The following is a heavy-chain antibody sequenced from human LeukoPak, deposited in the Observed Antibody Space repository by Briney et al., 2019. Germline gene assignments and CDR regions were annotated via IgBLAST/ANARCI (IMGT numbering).Heavy chain of an antibody. Sequence: PGGSLRLSCAASGFTFSSYGMHWVRQAPGKGLEWVAVISYDGSNKYYADSVKGRFTISRDNSKNTLYLQMNSLRAEDTAVYYCAKDGDRYCSGGSCYCDYWGQGTLVTVSS. J-gene: IGHJ4*02. CDR1: GFTFSSYG. D-gene: IGHD2-15*01. CDR3: AKDGDRYCSGGSCYCDY. V-gene: IGHV3-30*18. CDR2: ISYDGSNK.